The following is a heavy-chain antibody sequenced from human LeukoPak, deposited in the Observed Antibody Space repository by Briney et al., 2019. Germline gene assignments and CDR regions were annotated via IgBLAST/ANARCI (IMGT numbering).Heavy chain of an antibody. CDR1: GRSISSYY. CDR2: IYYSGST. V-gene: IGHV4-59*08. D-gene: IGHD3-10*01. J-gene: IGHJ6*02. CDR3: ARQIGDYGMDV. Sequence: SSETLSLTCTVSGRSISSYYWSWIRQPPGKGLEWIGYIYYSGSTNYNPSLKSRVTISVDTSKNQFSLKLSSVTAADTAVYYCARQIGDYGMDVWGQGTTVTVSS.